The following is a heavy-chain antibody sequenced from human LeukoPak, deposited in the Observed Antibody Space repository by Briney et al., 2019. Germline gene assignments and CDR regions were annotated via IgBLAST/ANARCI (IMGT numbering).Heavy chain of an antibody. CDR3: ARAVGYSYGRFEY. J-gene: IGHJ4*02. CDR2: INTDGSTT. CDR1: GFTFSSYS. D-gene: IGHD5-18*01. V-gene: IGHV3-74*01. Sequence: GGSLRLSCAASGFTFSSYSMNWVRQAPGTGLVWVSRINTDGSTTNYADSVKGRFTISRDNAKNTLYLQMNSLRAEDTAVYYCARAVGYSYGRFEYWGQGTLVTVSS.